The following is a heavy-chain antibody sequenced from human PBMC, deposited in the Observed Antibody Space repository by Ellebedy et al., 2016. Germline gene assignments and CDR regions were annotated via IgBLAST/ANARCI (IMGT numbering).Heavy chain of an antibody. CDR2: IYYSGNS. J-gene: IGHJ4*02. D-gene: IGHD1-26*01. Sequence: SETLSLXXSVSGGSFDSGSYCWAWIRQPPGKGLEWIGSIYYSGNSHQKSSLKSRVTISVDTSKNRFSLRLNSVTAADTAVYYCARDGGPEWEVISFFDDWGQGTLVIVSS. CDR1: GGSFDSGSYC. CDR3: ARDGGPEWEVISFFDD. V-gene: IGHV4-39*07.